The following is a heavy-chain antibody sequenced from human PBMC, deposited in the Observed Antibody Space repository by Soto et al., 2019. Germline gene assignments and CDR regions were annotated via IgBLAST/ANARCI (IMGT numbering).Heavy chain of an antibody. CDR1: GGSFSGYY. D-gene: IGHD2-2*02. CDR3: ARDLVVVPAAILLGYYYHGMVV. V-gene: IGHV4-34*01. Sequence: PSETLSRTCAVYGGSFSGYYWSWIRQPPEKGLEWIGEINHSGSTNYNPSLKSRVTISVDTSKNQFSLKLSSVTAADTAVYYCARDLVVVPAAILLGYYYHGMVVWGQGTTVNVSS. CDR2: INHSGST. J-gene: IGHJ6*02.